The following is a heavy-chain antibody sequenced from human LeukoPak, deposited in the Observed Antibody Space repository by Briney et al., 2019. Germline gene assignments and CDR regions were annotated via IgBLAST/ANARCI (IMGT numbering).Heavy chain of an antibody. CDR1: GASISSYY. CDR2: IYYSGST. V-gene: IGHV4-59*01. CDR3: ARVSRSYYDSSGYYINWFDP. D-gene: IGHD3-22*01. J-gene: IGHJ5*02. Sequence: PSETLSLTCSVSGASISSYYWSWIRQPPGKGLEWIGYIYYSGSTNYNPSLKSRVTISVDTSKNQFSLKLSSVTAADTAVYYCARVSRSYYDSSGYYINWFDPWGQGTLVTVSS.